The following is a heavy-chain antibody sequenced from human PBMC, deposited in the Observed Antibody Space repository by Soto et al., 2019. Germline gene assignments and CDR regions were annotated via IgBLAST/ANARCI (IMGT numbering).Heavy chain of an antibody. D-gene: IGHD6-6*01. CDR2: ISDDGTNK. CDR3: VQGGSSSYPGDAFEI. V-gene: IGHV3-30*18. J-gene: IGHJ3*02. CDR1: GLTFSNYD. Sequence: QVQLVESGGGVVQPGRSLRLSCTASGLTFSNYDMNWVRQAPGKGLEWVAFISDDGTNKYYAESVKGRFAVSRDNSKSTQWLQMNSLRVEDTAIYYCVQGGSSSYPGDAFEICGQGTKVTVSS.